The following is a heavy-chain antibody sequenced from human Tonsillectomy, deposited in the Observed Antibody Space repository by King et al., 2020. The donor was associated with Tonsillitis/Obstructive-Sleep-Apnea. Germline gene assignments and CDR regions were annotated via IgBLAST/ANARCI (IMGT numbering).Heavy chain of an antibody. J-gene: IGHJ4*02. Sequence: EQLVQSGGGVVQPGRSLRLSCAASGFTFSSYGMHWVRQPPGKGLEWVAVIWYDGSNKYYADSVKGRFPISRDNSKNTLYLQMNSLRAEDTAVYYCARVAKGDLSHIDYWGQGTLVTVSP. D-gene: IGHD2-21*02. CDR1: GFTFSSYG. CDR2: IWYDGSNK. CDR3: ARVAKGDLSHIDY. V-gene: IGHV3-33*01.